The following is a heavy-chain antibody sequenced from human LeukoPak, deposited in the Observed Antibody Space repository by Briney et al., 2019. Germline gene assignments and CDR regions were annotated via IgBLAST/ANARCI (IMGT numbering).Heavy chain of an antibody. CDR2: IYYSGST. J-gene: IGHJ4*02. V-gene: IGHV4-59*06. D-gene: IGHD2-2*01. Sequence: SETLSLTCTVSGDSISSYYWSWIRQHPGMGLEWIGYIYYSGSTYYNPSLKSRVTISVDTSKNQFSLKLSSVTAADTAVYYCARRISYDYFDYWGQGTLVTVSS. CDR1: GDSISSYY. CDR3: ARRISYDYFDY.